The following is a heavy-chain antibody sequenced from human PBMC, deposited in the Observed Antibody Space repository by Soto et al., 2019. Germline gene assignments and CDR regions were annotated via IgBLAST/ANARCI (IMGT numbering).Heavy chain of an antibody. Sequence: PGGSLRLSCAASGFTFSSYGMHWVRQAPGKGLEWVAVISYDGSNKYYADSVKGRFTISRDNSKNTLYLQMNSLRAEDTAVYYCANAETYSNINLPFDYWGQGTLVTVSS. J-gene: IGHJ4*02. CDR2: ISYDGSNK. V-gene: IGHV3-30*18. CDR1: GFTFSSYG. D-gene: IGHD4-4*01. CDR3: ANAETYSNINLPFDY.